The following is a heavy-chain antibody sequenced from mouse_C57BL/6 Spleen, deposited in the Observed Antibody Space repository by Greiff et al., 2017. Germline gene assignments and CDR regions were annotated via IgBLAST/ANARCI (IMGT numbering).Heavy chain of an antibody. D-gene: IGHD2-4*01. CDR1: GYAFTNYL. CDR3: ARRVYDDEAAFAY. CDR2: INPGSGGT. Sequence: QVQLQQSGAELVRPGTSVKVSCKASGYAFTNYLIEWVKQRPGQGLEWIGVINPGSGGTNYNEKFKGKATLTADKSSSTAYMQLSSLTSEDSAVYFCARRVYDDEAAFAYWGQGTLVTVSA. J-gene: IGHJ3*01. V-gene: IGHV1-54*01.